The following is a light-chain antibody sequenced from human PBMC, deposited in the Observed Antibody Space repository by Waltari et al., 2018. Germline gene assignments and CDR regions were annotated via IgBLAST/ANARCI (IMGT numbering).Light chain of an antibody. CDR1: SSNVGDNY. CDR3: GTWDSSLSVVV. V-gene: IGLV1-51*02. Sequence: QPVLPQPPSVSAAPGQKVTISCSGSSSNVGDNYVAWYQHLPGTAPRLIIYENKIRPSGIPDQFSGSKSGTSATLAITGLQTGDEADYYCGTWDSSLSVVVFGGGTKVTVL. J-gene: IGLJ2*01. CDR2: ENK.